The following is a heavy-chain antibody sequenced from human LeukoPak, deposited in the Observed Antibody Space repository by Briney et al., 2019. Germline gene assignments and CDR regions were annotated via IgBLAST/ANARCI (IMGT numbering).Heavy chain of an antibody. V-gene: IGHV3-23*01. Sequence: GSLRLSCAASGFTFSGYAMNWVRQAPGKGLEWVSALSGSGSSTYYADSVKGRFTIFRDNSKITLFLQMNSLRAEDTAIYYCAKGRLNWGNYYFDYWGQGTLVTVSS. CDR1: GFTFSGYA. J-gene: IGHJ4*02. D-gene: IGHD3-16*01. CDR2: LSGSGSST. CDR3: AKGRLNWGNYYFDY.